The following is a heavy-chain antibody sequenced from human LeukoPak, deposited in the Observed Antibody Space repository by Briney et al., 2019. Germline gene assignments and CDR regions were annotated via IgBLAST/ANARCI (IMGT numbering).Heavy chain of an antibody. CDR1: SGSISSGGYY. J-gene: IGHJ5*02. V-gene: IGHV4-31*03. CDR2: IYYSGST. D-gene: IGHD6-19*01. Sequence: PSQTLSLTCTVSSGSISSGGYYWSWIRQLPGKGLEWIGYIYYSGSTSYNPSLKSRVTISVDTSKNQFSLTVGSVTAADTAVYYCARGHNSGWYNWFDPWGQGTLVTVSS. CDR3: ARGHNSGWYNWFDP.